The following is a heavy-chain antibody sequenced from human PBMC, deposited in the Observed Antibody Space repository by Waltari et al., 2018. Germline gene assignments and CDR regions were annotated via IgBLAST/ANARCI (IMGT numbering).Heavy chain of an antibody. Sequence: QVHLVESGGGVVQPGGSWRLSCAAPGFNFTLCGMNLVRQAPGKGLEWGSFISYDGSNENYADSVKGRFTMSRDNSKKMLYVQMNNLRAEDSAVYYCVKGNEIDYWGQGTLVTVSS. CDR3: VKGNEIDY. J-gene: IGHJ4*02. D-gene: IGHD1-1*01. V-gene: IGHV3-30*02. CDR2: ISYDGSNE. CDR1: GFNFTLCG.